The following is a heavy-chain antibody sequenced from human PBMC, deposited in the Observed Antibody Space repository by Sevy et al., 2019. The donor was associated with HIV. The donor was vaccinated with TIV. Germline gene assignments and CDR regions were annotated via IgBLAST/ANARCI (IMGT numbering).Heavy chain of an antibody. Sequence: GGSLRLSCAASGFTFSSFGMHWVRQAPGKGLEWVEVIWYEGSTTYYADSVRGRFTISRDSSNNTLYLQMNSLRADDTAVYYCAATATHLDYWGQGTLVTVSS. D-gene: IGHD1-26*01. J-gene: IGHJ4*02. CDR3: AATATHLDY. CDR2: IWYEGSTT. CDR1: GFTFSSFG. V-gene: IGHV3-33*01.